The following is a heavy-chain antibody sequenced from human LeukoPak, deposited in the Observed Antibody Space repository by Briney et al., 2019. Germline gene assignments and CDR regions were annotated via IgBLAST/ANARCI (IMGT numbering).Heavy chain of an antibody. J-gene: IGHJ4*02. V-gene: IGHV3-30*01. CDR3: ARARNGTLKY. Sequence: GGSLRLSCAASGFTFSHYAMHWVRQAPGKGLEWVAVISYDGNHKYCADSVKGRFTISRDNSKNTLYVQMNSLRAEDTAVYYCARARNGTLKYWGQGTLVTVCS. CDR1: GFTFSHYA. D-gene: IGHD1-26*01. CDR2: ISYDGNHK.